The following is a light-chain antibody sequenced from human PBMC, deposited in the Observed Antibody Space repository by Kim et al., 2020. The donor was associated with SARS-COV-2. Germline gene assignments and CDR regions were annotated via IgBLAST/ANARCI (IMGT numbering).Light chain of an antibody. CDR1: SNDVGSYNV. CDR3: CSYAGSGTWV. Sequence: QSITISCTGTSNDVGSYNVVSWYQQLPGRAPKLVIAEVTRRPSGISSRFSGSKSGNTASLSISGLQTEDEADYSCCSYAGSGTWVFGGGTQLTVL. V-gene: IGLV2-23*02. J-gene: IGLJ2*01. CDR2: EVT.